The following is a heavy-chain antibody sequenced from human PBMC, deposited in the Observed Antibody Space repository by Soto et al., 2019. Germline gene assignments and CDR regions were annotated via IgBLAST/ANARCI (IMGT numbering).Heavy chain of an antibody. J-gene: IGHJ3*02. Sequence: SETLSLTCTVSGGSISSYYWSWIRQPPGKGLEWIGYIYYSGSTNYNPSLKSRVTISVDTSKNQFSLKLSSVTAADTAVYYCARPGYCSSTSCSDAFDIWGQGTMVTVSS. CDR2: IYYSGST. CDR3: ARPGYCSSTSCSDAFDI. CDR1: GGSISSYY. D-gene: IGHD2-2*01. V-gene: IGHV4-59*08.